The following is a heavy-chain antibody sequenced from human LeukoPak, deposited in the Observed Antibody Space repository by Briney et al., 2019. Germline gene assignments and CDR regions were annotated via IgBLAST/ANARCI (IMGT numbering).Heavy chain of an antibody. D-gene: IGHD1-1*01. V-gene: IGHV3-7*01. J-gene: IGHJ4*02. CDR2: IKPDGSNE. CDR3: VININWSFGS. CDR1: GFMFSNNW. Sequence: GVLRLSCGASGFMFSNNWRSWVRQAPGKGLEWMANIKPDGSNEYYADSVKGRFTISRDNAKNSLYLHMNSLRVEDTAIYYCVININWSFGSWGQGDVVIVSS.